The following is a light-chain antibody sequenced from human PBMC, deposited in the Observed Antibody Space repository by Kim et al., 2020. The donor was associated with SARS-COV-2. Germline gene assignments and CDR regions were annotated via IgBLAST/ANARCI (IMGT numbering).Light chain of an antibody. CDR3: NSRDSSGNHYV. CDR2: GKN. J-gene: IGLJ1*01. CDR1: SLRSYY. Sequence: ALGQTSTIKCQGDSLRSYYASWYQQKPGQAPVLVIYGKNNRPSGIPDRFSGSSSGNTASLTITGAQAEDEADYYCNSRDSSGNHYVFGTGTKVTVL. V-gene: IGLV3-19*01.